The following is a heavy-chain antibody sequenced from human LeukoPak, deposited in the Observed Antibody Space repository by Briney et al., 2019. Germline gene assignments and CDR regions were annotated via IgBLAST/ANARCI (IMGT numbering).Heavy chain of an antibody. CDR3: ARDMVRGSPWFDP. Sequence: SEALCLTCTVSGGSFSSGGYYWSWMRPPPGKGLEWLGYIYYSGSTYYNPSLKSRVTISVDTSKNQFSLKLSSVTAADTAVYYCARDMVRGSPWFDPWGQGTLVTVSS. CDR1: GGSFSSGGYY. V-gene: IGHV4-31*03. CDR2: IYYSGST. D-gene: IGHD3-10*01. J-gene: IGHJ5*02.